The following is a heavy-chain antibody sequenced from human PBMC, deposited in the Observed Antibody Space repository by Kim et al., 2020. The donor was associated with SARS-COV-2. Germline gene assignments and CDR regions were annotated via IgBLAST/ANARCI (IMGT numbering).Heavy chain of an antibody. CDR3: AKDRPIVVVPAAPAPFDY. J-gene: IGHJ4*02. D-gene: IGHD2-2*01. V-gene: IGHV3-23*01. Sequence: KGRFTISRDNSKNTLYLQMNSLRAEDTAVYYCAKDRPIVVVPAAPAPFDYWGQGTLVTVSS.